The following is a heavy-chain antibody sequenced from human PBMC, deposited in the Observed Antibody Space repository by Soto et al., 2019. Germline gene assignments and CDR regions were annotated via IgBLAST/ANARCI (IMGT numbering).Heavy chain of an antibody. Sequence: GGSLRLSCAASGITFSNAWMNWVRQAPGKGLEYIGRIRSKTDGGTTEYAAPVEGRFTISRDDSKNTLYLQMGGLKTEDTAVYYCTTTRPGTNVFDNWGQGTPVTVSS. V-gene: IGHV3-15*01. J-gene: IGHJ3*02. CDR3: TTTRPGTNVFDN. CDR2: IRSKTDGGTT. CDR1: GITFSNAW. D-gene: IGHD6-13*01.